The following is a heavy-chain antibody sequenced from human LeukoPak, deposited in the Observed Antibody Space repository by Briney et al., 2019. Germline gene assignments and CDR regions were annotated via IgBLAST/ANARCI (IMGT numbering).Heavy chain of an antibody. CDR2: ISSSSSTI. CDR3: ARDEAATLDY. Sequence: GGSLRLSCAASGFTFSSYSMNWVRQAPGKGLEWVSYISSSSSTIYYADSVKGRFTISRDNAKNSLYLQMNSLGAEDTAVYYCARDEAATLDYWGQGTLVTVSS. V-gene: IGHV3-48*01. CDR1: GFTFSSYS. J-gene: IGHJ4*02. D-gene: IGHD6-25*01.